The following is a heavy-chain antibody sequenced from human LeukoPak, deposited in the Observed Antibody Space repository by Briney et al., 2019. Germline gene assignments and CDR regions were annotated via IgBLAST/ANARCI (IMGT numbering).Heavy chain of an antibody. CDR2: VSSSSSYI. CDR3: AKDSSGSFIYYYYYYMDV. Sequence: GGSLRLSCAASGFTFSSYSMNWVRQAPGKGLEWVSSVSSSSSYIYYADSVKGRFTISRDNSKNTLYLQMNSLRAEDTAVYYCAKDSSGSFIYYYYYYMDVWGKGTTVTISS. D-gene: IGHD1-26*01. CDR1: GFTFSSYS. J-gene: IGHJ6*03. V-gene: IGHV3-21*01.